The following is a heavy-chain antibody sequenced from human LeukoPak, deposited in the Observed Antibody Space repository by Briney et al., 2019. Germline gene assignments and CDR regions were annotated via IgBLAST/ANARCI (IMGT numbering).Heavy chain of an antibody. D-gene: IGHD6-19*01. V-gene: IGHV3-30*02. J-gene: IGHJ4*02. CDR1: GFTFSSYG. CDR3: ARDGKGSGWLEFVDY. Sequence: GRSLGLSCAASGFTFSSYGMHWVRQAPGKGLEWVAFIRYDGSNKYYADSVKGRFTISRDNSKNTLYLQMNSLKTEDTAVYYCARDGKGSGWLEFVDYWGQGTLVTVSS. CDR2: IRYDGSNK.